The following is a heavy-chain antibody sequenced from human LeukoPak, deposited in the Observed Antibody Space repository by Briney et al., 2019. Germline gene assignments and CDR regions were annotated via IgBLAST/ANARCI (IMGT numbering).Heavy chain of an antibody. Sequence: VASVKVSCKASGYTFTSYDINWVRQATGQGLEWMGWMNPNSRNTGYAQKFQGRVTMTRNTSISTAYMELSSLRSEDTAVYYCARATVREVVAAAYYFDYWGQGTLVTVSS. D-gene: IGHD2-15*01. J-gene: IGHJ4*02. CDR2: MNPNSRNT. CDR3: ARATVREVVAAAYYFDY. V-gene: IGHV1-8*01. CDR1: GYTFTSYD.